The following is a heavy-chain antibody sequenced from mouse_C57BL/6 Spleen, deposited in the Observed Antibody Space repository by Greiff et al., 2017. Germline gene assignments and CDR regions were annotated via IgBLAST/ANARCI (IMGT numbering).Heavy chain of an antibody. Sequence: QVQLQQPGAELVMPGASVKLSCKASGYTFTSYWMHWVKQRPGQGLEWIGEIDPSDSYTNYNQKFKGKSTLTVDKSSSAAYMQLSSLTSEASAVYYCARMGQLSPHYYAMDYWGQGTSVTVSS. CDR2: IDPSDSYT. CDR1: GYTFTSYW. V-gene: IGHV1-69*01. J-gene: IGHJ4*01. D-gene: IGHD3-2*02. CDR3: ARMGQLSPHYYAMDY.